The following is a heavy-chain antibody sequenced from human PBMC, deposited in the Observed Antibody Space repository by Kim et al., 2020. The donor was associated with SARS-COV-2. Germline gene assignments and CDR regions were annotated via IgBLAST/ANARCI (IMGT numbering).Heavy chain of an antibody. Sequence: SLQRRVTISVEPSKNQFSLKLSSVTAADTAVYYCARVKLGLYYYYYYMDVWGKGTTVTVSS. V-gene: IGHV4-34*01. D-gene: IGHD6-13*01. J-gene: IGHJ6*03. CDR3: ARVKLGLYYYYYYMDV.